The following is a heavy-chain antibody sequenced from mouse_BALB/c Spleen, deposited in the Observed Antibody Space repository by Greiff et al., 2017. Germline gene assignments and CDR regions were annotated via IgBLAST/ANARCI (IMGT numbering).Heavy chain of an antibody. CDR2: ISDGGSYT. Sequence: DVKLVESGGGLVKPGGSLKLSCAASGFTFSDYYMYWVRQTPEKRLEWVATISDGGSYTYYPDSVKGRFTISRDNAKNNLYLQMSSLKSEDTAMYSCARGAYWGQGTLVTVSA. V-gene: IGHV5-4*02. CDR1: GFTFSDYY. J-gene: IGHJ3*01. CDR3: ARGAY.